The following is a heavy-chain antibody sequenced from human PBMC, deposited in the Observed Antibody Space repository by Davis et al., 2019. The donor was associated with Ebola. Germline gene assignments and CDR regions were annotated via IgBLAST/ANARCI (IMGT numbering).Heavy chain of an antibody. CDR3: ARDGVRDYGGNSFDY. CDR1: GYTFTGYY. V-gene: IGHV1-2*02. D-gene: IGHD4-23*01. Sequence: ASVKVSCKASGYTFTGYYMHWVRQAPGQGLEWMGWINPNSGGTNYAQKFQGRVTMTRDTSISTAYMELSRLRSDDTAVYYCARDGVRDYGGNSFDYWGQGTLVTVSS. CDR2: INPNSGGT. J-gene: IGHJ4*02.